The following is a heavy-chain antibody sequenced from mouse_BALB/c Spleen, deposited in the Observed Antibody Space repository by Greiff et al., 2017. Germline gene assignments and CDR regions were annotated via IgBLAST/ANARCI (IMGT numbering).Heavy chain of an antibody. V-gene: IGHV1-26*01. CDR2: INPNNGDT. J-gene: IGHJ1*01. D-gene: IGHD2-3*01. CDR1: GYTFTDYY. CDR3: ARDDGYYGYFDV. Sequence: VQLKQSGPELVKPGASVKMSCKASGYTFTDYYMKWVKQSHGKSLVWIGDINPNNGDTFYNQKFKGKATLTVDKSSSTAYMQLNSLTSEDSAVYYCARDDGYYGYFDVWGAGTTVTVSS.